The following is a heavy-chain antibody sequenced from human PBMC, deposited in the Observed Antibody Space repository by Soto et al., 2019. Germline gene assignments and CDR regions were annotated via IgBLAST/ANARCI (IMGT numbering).Heavy chain of an antibody. CDR3: ARHDCSSTSCYPNRYYYYGMDV. J-gene: IGHJ6*02. Sequence: SETLPLTCTVSGGSISSSSYYWGWIRQPPGKGLEWIGSIYYSGSTYYNPSLKSRVTISVDTSKNQFSLKLSSVTAADTAVYYCARHDCSSTSCYPNRYYYYGMDVWGQGTTVT. CDR1: GGSISSSSYY. CDR2: IYYSGST. V-gene: IGHV4-39*01. D-gene: IGHD2-2*01.